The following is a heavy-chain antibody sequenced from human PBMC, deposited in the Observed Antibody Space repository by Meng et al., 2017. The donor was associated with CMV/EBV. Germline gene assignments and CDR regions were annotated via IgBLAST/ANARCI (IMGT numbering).Heavy chain of an antibody. CDR1: GYSFTSYW. CDR2: IYPGDSDT. CDR3: ARRAYYDFWSGLNPYDAFDI. J-gene: IGHJ3*02. Sequence: GESLKISCKGSGYSFTSYWIGWVRQMPGKGLEWMGIIYPGDSDTRYSPSFQGQVTISADKSISTAYLQWSSLKASDTAMYYCARRAYYDFWSGLNPYDAFDICGQGTMVTVSS. V-gene: IGHV5-51*01. D-gene: IGHD3-3*01.